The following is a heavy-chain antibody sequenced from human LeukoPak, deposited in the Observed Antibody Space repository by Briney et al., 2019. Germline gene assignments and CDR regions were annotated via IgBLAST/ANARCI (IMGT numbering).Heavy chain of an antibody. D-gene: IGHD6-19*01. CDR2: IIPILGIA. CDR3: ARGQRVAGTRFNWFDP. J-gene: IGHJ5*02. CDR1: GGTFSSYA. V-gene: IGHV1-69*04. Sequence: ASVKVSCKASGGTFSSYAISWVRRAPGQGLEWMGRIIPILGIANYAQKFQGRVTITADKSTSTAYMELSSLRSEDTAVYYCARGQRVAGTRFNWFDPWGQGTLVTVSS.